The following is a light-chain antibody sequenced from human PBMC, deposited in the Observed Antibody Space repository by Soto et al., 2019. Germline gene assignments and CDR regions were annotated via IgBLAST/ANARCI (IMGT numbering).Light chain of an antibody. J-gene: IGKJ4*01. CDR1: RSVSSY. Sequence: EIVLTQSPGTLSLSPGERATLACRASRSVSSYLAWYQQKPGQAPRLLIYDASNRATGIPARFSGSGSGTDFTLTISSLEPEDFAIYYCQHRSNWPLTFGGGTKVDIK. V-gene: IGKV3-11*01. CDR3: QHRSNWPLT. CDR2: DAS.